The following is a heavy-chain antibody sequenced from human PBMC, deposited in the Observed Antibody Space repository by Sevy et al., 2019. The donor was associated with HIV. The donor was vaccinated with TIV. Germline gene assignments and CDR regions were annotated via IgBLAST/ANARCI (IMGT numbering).Heavy chain of an antibody. CDR1: GFTFNTYA. CDR3: ARTVVPDS. CDR2: VSGSGGST. D-gene: IGHD2-21*01. J-gene: IGHJ4*02. V-gene: IGHV3-23*01. Sequence: GGSLRLSCAASGFTFNTYAMTWVRQAPGKGLEWVSSVSGSGGSTYYADSVKGRFTISRDNSKNTLYLQMDSLRAEDTALYYCARTVVPDSWGQRTLVTVSS.